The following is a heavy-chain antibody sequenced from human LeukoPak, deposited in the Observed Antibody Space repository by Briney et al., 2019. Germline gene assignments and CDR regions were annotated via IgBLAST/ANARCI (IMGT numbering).Heavy chain of an antibody. CDR3: ARIRCGHSGSVCYNH. J-gene: IGHJ4*02. V-gene: IGHV4-34*01. CDR1: GVSINDYY. D-gene: IGHD2-21*01. CDR2: ISHTEGT. Sequence: SETLSLTCGVFGVSINDYYGRWIRQSPGKGLEWIGEISHTEGTSYNPSLESRVTMSVGTSENQLSLKLIFVTAADTAVYYCARIRCGHSGSVCYNHWGLGTLVTVSS.